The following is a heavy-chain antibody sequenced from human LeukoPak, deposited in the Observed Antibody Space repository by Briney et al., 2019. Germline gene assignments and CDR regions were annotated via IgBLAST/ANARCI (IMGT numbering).Heavy chain of an antibody. V-gene: IGHV1-18*01. Sequence: ASVKVSCKASGYTFNSYGINWVRQAPGQGLEWMGWISVYNGQTNYAHKFQGRVTVTTDTSTRTVYMELRSLRSDDTAVYYCARDSGWELQHFYFDHWGQGTLVTVSA. CDR1: GYTFNSYG. CDR2: ISVYNGQT. D-gene: IGHD1-26*01. CDR3: ARDSGWELQHFYFDH. J-gene: IGHJ4*02.